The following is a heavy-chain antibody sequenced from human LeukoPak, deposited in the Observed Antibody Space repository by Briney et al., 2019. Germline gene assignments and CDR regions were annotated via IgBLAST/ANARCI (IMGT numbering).Heavy chain of an antibody. CDR3: ARGQATEPYYDILTGRRTNWFDP. J-gene: IGHJ5*02. V-gene: IGHV4-34*01. CDR2: INHSGST. D-gene: IGHD3-9*01. Sequence: SETLSLTCAVYGGSFSGYYWSWIRQPPGKGLEWIGEINHSGSTNHNPSLKSRVTISVDTSKNQFSLKLSSVTAADTAVYYCARGQATEPYYDILTGRRTNWFDPWGQGTLVTVSS. CDR1: GGSFSGYY.